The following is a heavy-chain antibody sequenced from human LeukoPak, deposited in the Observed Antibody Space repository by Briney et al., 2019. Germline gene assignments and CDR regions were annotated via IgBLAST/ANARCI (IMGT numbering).Heavy chain of an antibody. CDR3: ARRRATRFDY. J-gene: IGHJ4*02. Sequence: SETLSLTCTVSGGSISSSSYYWGWIRQPLGKGLEWIGSIYYSGSTYYNPSLKSRVTISVDTSKNQFSLKLSSVTAADTAVYYCARRRATRFDYWGQGTLVTVSS. V-gene: IGHV4-39*01. CDR2: IYYSGST. CDR1: GGSISSSSYY.